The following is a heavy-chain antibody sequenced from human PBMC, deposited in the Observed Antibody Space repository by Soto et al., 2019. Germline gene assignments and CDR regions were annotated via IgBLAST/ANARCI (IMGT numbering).Heavy chain of an antibody. CDR2: INHSGST. D-gene: IGHD6-19*01. CDR3: ARAQGAVAGTGGRYYYYYGMDV. CDR1: GGSFSGYY. Sequence: PSETLSLTCAVYGGSFSGYYWSWIRQPPGKGLEWIGEINHSGSTNYNPSLKSRVTISVDTSKNQFSLKLSSVTAADTAVYYCARAQGAVAGTGGRYYYYYGMDVWGQGTTVTV. J-gene: IGHJ6*02. V-gene: IGHV4-34*01.